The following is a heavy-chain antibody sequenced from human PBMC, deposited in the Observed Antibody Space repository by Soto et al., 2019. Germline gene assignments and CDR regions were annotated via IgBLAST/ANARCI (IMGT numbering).Heavy chain of an antibody. CDR1: GGSISSYY. D-gene: IGHD6-6*01. CDR3: ARLGYSSSPEWYYYYGMDV. J-gene: IGHJ6*02. CDR2: IYYSGST. V-gene: IGHV4-59*01. Sequence: PSETLSLTCTVSGGSISSYYRSWIRQPPGKGLEWIGYIYYSGSTNYNPSLKSRVTISVDTSKNQFSLKLSSVTAADTAVYYCARLGYSSSPEWYYYYGMDVWGQGTTVTVSS.